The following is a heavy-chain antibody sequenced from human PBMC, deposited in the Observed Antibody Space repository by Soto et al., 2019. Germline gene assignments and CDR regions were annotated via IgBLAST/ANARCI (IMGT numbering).Heavy chain of an antibody. J-gene: IGHJ5*02. V-gene: IGHV4-39*01. D-gene: IGHD6-13*01. CDR2: IYYSGST. CDR1: GGSINIISYY. Sequence: QLQVQESGPGLVRPSETLSLTCTVSGGSINIISYYWGWIRQPPGKGLEWIGTIYYSGSTYYNPSLKSRVTISVDTSRNQFSLNLRSVTAADSATYYCARATYSSSWYWFDHWGQGTLVTVSS. CDR3: ARATYSSSWYWFDH.